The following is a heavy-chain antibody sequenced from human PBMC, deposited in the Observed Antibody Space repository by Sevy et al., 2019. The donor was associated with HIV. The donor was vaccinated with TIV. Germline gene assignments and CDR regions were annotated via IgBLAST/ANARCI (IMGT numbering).Heavy chain of an antibody. Sequence: GGSLRLSCAASGFTFSSYGMHWVRQAPGKGLEWVAVISYDGSNKYYADSVKGRFTISRENSMNTLYLQMNSLSAEDTAVYYCAKGVGRGWAXVVVPAARXDAXDXXXXGTMVTVSS. D-gene: IGHD2-2*01. CDR2: ISYDGSNK. CDR1: GFTFSSYG. CDR3: AKGVGRGWAXVVVPAARXDAXDX. J-gene: IGHJ3*02. V-gene: IGHV3-30*18.